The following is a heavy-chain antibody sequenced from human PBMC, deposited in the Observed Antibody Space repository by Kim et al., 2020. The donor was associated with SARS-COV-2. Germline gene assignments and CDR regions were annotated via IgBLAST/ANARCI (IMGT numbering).Heavy chain of an antibody. CDR2: IDYSGGT. V-gene: IGHV4-39*01. D-gene: IGHD6-6*01. J-gene: IGHJ6*04. CDR1: GGSISSSSYY. CDR3: ARPVIAARPGGLLPWDYSYGIGV. Sequence: SETLSLTCTVSGGSISSSSYYWGWIRQPPGKGLEWIGSIDYSGGTYYNPALKSRATISVNTSKNQFSLKLSSVTAAAAAAYYCARPVIAARPGGLLPWDYSYGIGVCGEGATVSVSS.